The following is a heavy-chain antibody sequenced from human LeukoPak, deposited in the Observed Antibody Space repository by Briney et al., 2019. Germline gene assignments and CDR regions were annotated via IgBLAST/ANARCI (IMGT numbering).Heavy chain of an antibody. Sequence: GGSLRLSCTAPGFSLSIYAMSWVRQAPGKGLEWVSVIFGKGAGIKYADSAKGRFTISRDNAKNTLYLQMNSLRAEDTAVYYCAKDRIPDGFYSIDSWGQGVPVTVSS. CDR3: AKDRIPDGFYSIDS. CDR2: IFGKGAGI. D-gene: IGHD3-22*01. CDR1: GFSLSIYA. J-gene: IGHJ4*02. V-gene: IGHV3-23*01.